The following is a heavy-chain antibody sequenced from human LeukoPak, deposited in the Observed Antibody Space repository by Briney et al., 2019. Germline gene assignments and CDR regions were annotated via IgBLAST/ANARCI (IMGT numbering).Heavy chain of an antibody. J-gene: IGHJ4*02. CDR1: GGSISSYY. D-gene: IGHD4-17*01. V-gene: IGHV4-59*12. Sequence: KPSETLSFTCTVSGGSISSYYWSWIPQPPGKGLEGSGYIYYSGRTNYNPSLNSRTTISVDTSKNQFSLKLSSVTAADTAVYYCARDNSGDTLSFDYWGQGTLVTVSS. CDR3: ARDNSGDTLSFDY. CDR2: IYYSGRT.